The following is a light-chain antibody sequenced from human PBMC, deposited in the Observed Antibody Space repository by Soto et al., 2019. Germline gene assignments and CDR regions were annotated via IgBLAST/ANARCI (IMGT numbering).Light chain of an antibody. CDR1: TGTVTTGLY. Sequence: QAVVTQEPSLTVSPGGTVTLTCGSSTGTVTTGLYPYWFQQKPGQAPRTLIYDATNKHSWTPARFSGSLLGGKAALTLSGAQPEDEADYFCLLVYSGVVVFGGGTKLTVL. J-gene: IGLJ2*01. V-gene: IGLV7-46*01. CDR2: DAT. CDR3: LLVYSGVVV.